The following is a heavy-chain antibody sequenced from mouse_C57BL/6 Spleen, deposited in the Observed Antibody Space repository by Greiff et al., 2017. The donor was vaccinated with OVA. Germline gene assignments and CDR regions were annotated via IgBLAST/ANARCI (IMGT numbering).Heavy chain of an antibody. CDR2: IYPRSGNT. Sequence: VQLKESGAELARPGASVKLSCKASGYTFTSYGISWVKQRTGQGLEWIGEIYPRSGNTYYNEKFKGKATLTADKSSSTAYMELRSLTSEDSAVYYCARSYDYDEDYFDYWGQGTTLTVSS. V-gene: IGHV1-81*01. J-gene: IGHJ2*01. CDR1: GYTFTSYG. CDR3: ARSYDYDEDYFDY. D-gene: IGHD2-4*01.